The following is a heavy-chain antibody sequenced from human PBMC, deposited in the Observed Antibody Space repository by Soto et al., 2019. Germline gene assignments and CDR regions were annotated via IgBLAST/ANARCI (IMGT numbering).Heavy chain of an antibody. CDR3: ARGREAWNSPFGY. V-gene: IGHV4-30-4*01. CDR1: GGSIGSGDYY. D-gene: IGHD1-7*01. Sequence: SETLSLTCTISGGSIGSGDYYWCWLRQPPGKCLELMGYIHYSGRAYYNPTLKSRVTISVDMSMTQFSLKLSSVTAEDTAVYHCARGREAWNSPFGYWGQGTRVTVSS. CDR2: IHYSGRA. J-gene: IGHJ4*02.